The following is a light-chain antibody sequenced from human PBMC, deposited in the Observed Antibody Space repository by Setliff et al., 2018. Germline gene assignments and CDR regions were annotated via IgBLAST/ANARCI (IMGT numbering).Light chain of an antibody. J-gene: IGLJ3*02. V-gene: IGLV7-46*01. CDR3: SFALSGFGV. CDR1: TGPVTSGHY. CDR2: DTS. Sequence: QAVVTQDPSLTVSPGGTVTLTCASSTGPVTSGHYPYWFQQRPGQAPRTLIYDTSIKLSSTPARFSGSLLGGKAALTLSDAQPEDEADYFCSFALSGFGVFGGGTQLTV.